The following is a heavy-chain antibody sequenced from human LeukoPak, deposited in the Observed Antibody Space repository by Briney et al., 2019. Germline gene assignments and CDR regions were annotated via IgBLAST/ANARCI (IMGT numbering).Heavy chain of an antibody. V-gene: IGHV3-48*03. J-gene: IGHJ4*02. D-gene: IGHD6-19*01. Sequence: GGSLRLSCAASGFSISTFEMNWVRQAPGKGLGWVSYISDSGSAIQHADSVRGRFAISRDNAKNSLYLEMHSLRVEDTAVYYCATKVAGTSHFSYWGQGTLVTVSS. CDR2: ISDSGSAI. CDR3: ATKVAGTSHFSY. CDR1: GFSISTFE.